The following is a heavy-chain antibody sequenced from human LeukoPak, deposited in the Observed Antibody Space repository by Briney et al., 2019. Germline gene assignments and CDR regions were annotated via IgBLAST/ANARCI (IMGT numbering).Heavy chain of an antibody. CDR3: TRLAYDYVWGGYFGY. J-gene: IGHJ4*02. D-gene: IGHD3-16*01. CDR1: GFTFSGSA. CDR2: IRSKANSYAT. Sequence: PGGSLRLSCAASGFTFSGSAMHWVRQASGKGLEWVGRIRSKANSYATAYAASVKGRFTISRDDSKNTAYLQMNSLKTEDTAVYYCTRLAYDYVWGGYFGYWGQGTLVTVSS. V-gene: IGHV3-73*01.